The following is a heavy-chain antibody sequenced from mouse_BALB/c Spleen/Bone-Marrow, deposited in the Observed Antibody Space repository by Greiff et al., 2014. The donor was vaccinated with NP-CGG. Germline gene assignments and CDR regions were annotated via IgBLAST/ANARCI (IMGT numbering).Heavy chain of an antibody. J-gene: IGHJ4*01. V-gene: IGHV1-15*01. CDR1: GYKFTDYE. CDR3: TREGIYFGYDVPMDY. CDR2: IDPETGGT. D-gene: IGHD2-2*01. Sequence: QVQLQQSGAELARPGASVTLSCKASGYKFTDYEMHWVKQTPVHGLEWIGSIDPETGGTAYNQNFKGEATLTADRSSTTAYMELRSLTSEDSAVYYCTREGIYFGYDVPMDYWGQGTSVTVSS.